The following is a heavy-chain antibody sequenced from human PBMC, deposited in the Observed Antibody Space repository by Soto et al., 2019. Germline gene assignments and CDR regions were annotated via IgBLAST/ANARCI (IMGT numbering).Heavy chain of an antibody. V-gene: IGHV3-23*01. J-gene: IGHJ5*01. CDR3: TKGAWLDS. CDR2: ILFRDGTT. Sequence: EVQLLDSGGDLVQPGGSLRLSCAASGFSFSTFDMSWVRQVPGKGLEWVSVILFRDGTTYYADSVKGRFTISRDNSKNKVFLQMNSLRVDDTAIYHCTKGAWLDSWGQGTLVTVSS. CDR1: GFSFSTFD.